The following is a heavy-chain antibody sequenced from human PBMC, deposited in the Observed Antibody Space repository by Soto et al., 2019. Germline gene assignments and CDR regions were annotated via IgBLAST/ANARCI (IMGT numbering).Heavy chain of an antibody. CDR1: GFTFSSYA. V-gene: IGHV3-30*03. CDR2: ISIRGGDE. J-gene: IGHJ4*02. CDR3: ARGTIVARQHLDH. Sequence: GGSLPLSCAASGFTFSSYAMHWARQAPGKGQGGVTVISIRGGDEYYAESVRERFTISRDHSNNTLYLQMDRLRVDVTAVYYCARGTIVARQHLDHWGQGTLVTVSS. D-gene: IGHD6-6*01.